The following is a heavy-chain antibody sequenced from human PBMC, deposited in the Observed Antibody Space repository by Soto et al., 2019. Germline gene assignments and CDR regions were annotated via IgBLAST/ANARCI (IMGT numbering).Heavy chain of an antibody. Sequence: ETLSLTCXVSGVSISSHYWTWIRQPPGKGLEWIAYIYYSGSVSYNPSLKSRLSISIDRSKMQFSLKLTSATSSDTGVYYCASSPSLNWFDAWGQGTLVTVSS. CDR3: ASSPSLNWFDA. V-gene: IGHV4-59*11. CDR1: GVSISSHY. CDR2: IYYSGSV. J-gene: IGHJ5*02.